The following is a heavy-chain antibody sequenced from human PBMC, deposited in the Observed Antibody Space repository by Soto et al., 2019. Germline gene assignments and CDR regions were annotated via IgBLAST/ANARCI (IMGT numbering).Heavy chain of an antibody. CDR3: ARGGSGYVWFNEY. CDR1: GGLFSSYA. D-gene: IGHD3-22*01. CDR2: IIPVFGTT. Sequence: QEQLVQSGAEVKKPGSSVKVSCKDSGGLFSSYAISWVRQAPGQGLEWMGGIIPVFGTTYYAQNFQDRVTITADESTNTAYMELNSLKSEATAMYDCARGGSGYVWFNEYWGQGTLVTVSS. V-gene: IGHV1-69*01. J-gene: IGHJ4*02.